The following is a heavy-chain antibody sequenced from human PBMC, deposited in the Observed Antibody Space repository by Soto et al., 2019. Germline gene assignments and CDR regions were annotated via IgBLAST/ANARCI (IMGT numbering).Heavy chain of an antibody. CDR2: XXPXXXXX. V-gene: IGHV1-2*02. CDR3: ARGPSLAAIAY. CDR1: GYTFTGYS. Sequence: ASVKVSCTASGYTFTGYSMHLVRQAPGQGLEWXGWXXPXXXXXNXXXKFQGRVTMTRDTSISTADMELSRLRSDDTAVYYCARGPSLAAIAYWGQGTLVTVSS. D-gene: IGHD2-15*01. J-gene: IGHJ4*02.